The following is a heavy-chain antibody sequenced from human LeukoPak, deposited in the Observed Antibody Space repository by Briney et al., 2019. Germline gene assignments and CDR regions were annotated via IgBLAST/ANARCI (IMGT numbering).Heavy chain of an antibody. CDR2: ITHSDYI. J-gene: IGHJ2*01. V-gene: IGHV4-34*01. Sequence: SETLSLTCGLYGGSFYGQYWMWLRQPPGKGLEWSGEITHSDYIKYNPSYSPSLQGRVTISADASSRQFSLKLRSLTAADTAVYYCARGRGSEVRYFDLWGRGTLVSVSS. CDR3: ARGRGSEVRYFDL. CDR1: GGSFYGQY. D-gene: IGHD3-10*01.